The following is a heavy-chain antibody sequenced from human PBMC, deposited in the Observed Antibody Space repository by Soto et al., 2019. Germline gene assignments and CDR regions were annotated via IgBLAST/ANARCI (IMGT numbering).Heavy chain of an antibody. CDR3: ASTSSQALTIFGVVIMGGWFDP. D-gene: IGHD3-3*01. CDR1: GFSLSTSGVG. J-gene: IGHJ5*02. Sequence: QITLKESGPTLVKPTQTLTLTCTFSGFSLSTSGVGVGWIRQPPGKALEWLALIYWDDDKRYSPSLKSRLTITQDTSKNQVVLTLTNMDPVDTATYYCASTSSQALTIFGVVIMGGWFDPWGQGTLVTVSS. V-gene: IGHV2-5*02. CDR2: IYWDDDK.